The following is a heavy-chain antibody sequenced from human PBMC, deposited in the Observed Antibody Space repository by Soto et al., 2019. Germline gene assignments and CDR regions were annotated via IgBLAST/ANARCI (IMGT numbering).Heavy chain of an antibody. CDR2: IYVNGNT. J-gene: IGHJ5*02. CDR1: RSTVTNNY. D-gene: IGHD3-10*01. V-gene: IGHV3-66*01. Sequence: GGLVQPGGSLRLSCEASRSTVTNNYMSWVRQAPGKGLEWVSTIYVNGNTYYADSVQGRFTISRDSSRNTVYLQMNSLRAEDTALYFCARDYSGSGSYAPWFDPWGQGTLVSVSS. CDR3: ARDYSGSGSYAPWFDP.